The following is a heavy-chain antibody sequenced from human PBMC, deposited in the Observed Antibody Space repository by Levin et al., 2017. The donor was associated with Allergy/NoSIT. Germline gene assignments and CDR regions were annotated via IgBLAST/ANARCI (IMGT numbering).Heavy chain of an antibody. CDR3: ARGGVAPRPYYYYGMDV. V-gene: IGHV4-34*01. J-gene: IGHJ6*02. CDR2: INHSGST. CDR1: GGSFSGYY. D-gene: IGHD3-3*01. Sequence: PSETLSLTCAVYGGSFSGYYWSWIRQPPGKGLEWIGEINHSGSTNYNPSLKSRVTISVDTSKNQFSLKLSSVTAADTAVYYCARGGVAPRPYYYYGMDVWGQGTTVTVSS.